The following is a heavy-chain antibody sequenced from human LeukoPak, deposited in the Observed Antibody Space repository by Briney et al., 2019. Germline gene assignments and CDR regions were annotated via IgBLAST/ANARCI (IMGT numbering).Heavy chain of an antibody. J-gene: IGHJ4*02. V-gene: IGHV1-46*01. Sequence: GASVKVSCKASGYTFTSYYMHWVRQAPGQGLEWMGIINPSGGSTGYAQKFQGRVTMTRDTSTSTVYMELSSLRSEDTAVYYCAGEEDQWLLGYWGQGTLVTVSS. CDR1: GYTFTSYY. CDR2: INPSGGST. CDR3: AGEEDQWLLGY. D-gene: IGHD6-19*01.